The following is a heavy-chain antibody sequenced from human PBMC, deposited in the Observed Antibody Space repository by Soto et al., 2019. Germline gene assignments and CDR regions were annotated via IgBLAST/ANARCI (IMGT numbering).Heavy chain of an antibody. V-gene: IGHV3-23*01. D-gene: IGHD5-12*01. CDR3: ANHPPEMWIFDY. CDR1: GFTFSSYA. J-gene: IGHJ4*02. Sequence: GGSLRLSCAASGFTFSSYAMSWVRQAPGKGLELVSAISGSGGSTYYADSVKGRFTISRDNSKNTLYLQMNSLIAEDTAVYYCANHPPEMWIFDYWGQGTLVTVSS. CDR2: ISGSGGST.